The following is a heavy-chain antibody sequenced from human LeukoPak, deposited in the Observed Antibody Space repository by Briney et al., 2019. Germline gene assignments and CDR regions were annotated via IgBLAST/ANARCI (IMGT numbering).Heavy chain of an antibody. V-gene: IGHV4-38-2*02. D-gene: IGHD3-10*01. CDR3: ARVVRGVISPYYFDY. CDR2: IYHSGST. J-gene: IGHJ4*02. Sequence: SETLSLTCTVSGYSISSGYYWGWIRQPPGKGLEWIGSIYHSGSTYYNPSLKSRVTISVDTSKNQFSLKLSSVTAADTAVYYCARVVRGVISPYYFDYWGQGTLVTVSS. CDR1: GYSISSGYY.